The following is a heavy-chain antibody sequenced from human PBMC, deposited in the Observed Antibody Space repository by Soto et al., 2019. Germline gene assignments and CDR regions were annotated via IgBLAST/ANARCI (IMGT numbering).Heavy chain of an antibody. D-gene: IGHD1-1*01. CDR1: GFPCSSYG. CDR3: ARYKITGLFDS. Sequence: GGSLRLSCAASGFPCSSYGMHWVRQAPGKGLEWVAVISYDGSNKYYADSVKGRFTISRDNSKNTLYLQMNSLRAEDTAVYYCARYKITGLFDSWGQGTLVTVSS. V-gene: IGHV3-30*03. CDR2: ISYDGSNK. J-gene: IGHJ4*02.